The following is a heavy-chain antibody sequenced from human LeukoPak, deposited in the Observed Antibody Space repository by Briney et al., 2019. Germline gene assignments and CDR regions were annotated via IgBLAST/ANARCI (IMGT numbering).Heavy chain of an antibody. V-gene: IGHV3-33*01. CDR3: ARGAQSGGYSGPFDI. Sequence: PGTSLRLSCTPSGFTFSGYAMHWVRQAPGKGLGWVSVIWFDGSNTYYADSVKGRFTISRDNSKNTLYLQMNSLRAEDTAVYYCARGAQSGGYSGPFDIWGQGTMVSVPS. J-gene: IGHJ3*02. D-gene: IGHD1-26*01. CDR2: IWFDGSNT. CDR1: GFTFSGYA.